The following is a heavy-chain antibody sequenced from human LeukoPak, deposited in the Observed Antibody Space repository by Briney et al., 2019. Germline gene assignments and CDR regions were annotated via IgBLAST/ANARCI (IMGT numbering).Heavy chain of an antibody. CDR2: INHSGST. J-gene: IGHJ6*02. D-gene: IGHD5-12*01. V-gene: IGHV4-34*01. CDR3: ARDSLRWAATIIYYYYYGMDV. Sequence: SETLSLTCAVYGGSFSGYYWSWIRQPPGKGLEWIGEINHSGSTNYNPSLKSRVTISVDTSKNQFSLKLSSVTAADTAVYYCARDSLRWAATIIYYYYYGMDVWGQGTTVTVSS. CDR1: GGSFSGYY.